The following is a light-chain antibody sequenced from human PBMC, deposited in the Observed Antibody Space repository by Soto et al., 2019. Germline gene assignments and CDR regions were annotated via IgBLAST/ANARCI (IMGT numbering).Light chain of an antibody. Sequence: DTLLTQSPATLSLSPGERATLSCRASQSVSNYLAWYQQKPGQAPRLLIYDASNRATGIPARFSGSGSGTDFTLTISSLEPEDFAVYYCQQGSNWPLITFGPGTKVDIK. J-gene: IGKJ3*01. CDR1: QSVSNY. CDR3: QQGSNWPLIT. V-gene: IGKV3-11*01. CDR2: DAS.